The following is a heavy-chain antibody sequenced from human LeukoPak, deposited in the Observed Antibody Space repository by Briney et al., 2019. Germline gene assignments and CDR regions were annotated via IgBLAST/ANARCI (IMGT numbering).Heavy chain of an antibody. J-gene: IGHJ6*03. CDR2: MNPNSGNT. Sequence: ASVKVSCTASGGTFTSYDINWVRQATGQGLEWMGWMNPNSGNTGYAQKFQGRVTITRNTSISTAYMELSILRSEDTAVYYCARGVRGYSGYANYYYYYMDVWGKGTTVTVSS. D-gene: IGHD5-12*01. CDR1: GGTFTSYD. V-gene: IGHV1-8*03. CDR3: ARGVRGYSGYANYYYYYMDV.